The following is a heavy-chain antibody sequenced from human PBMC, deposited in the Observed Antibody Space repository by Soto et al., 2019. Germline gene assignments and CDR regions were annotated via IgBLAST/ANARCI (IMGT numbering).Heavy chain of an antibody. D-gene: IGHD4-17*01. V-gene: IGHV3-7*01. J-gene: IGHJ3*02. CDR1: GFTFSSYW. CDR3: ARVAGDYVPDAFDI. CDR2: IKQDGSEK. Sequence: GGSLRLSCAASGFTFSSYWMSWVRQAPGKGLEWVANIKQDGSEKYYVDSVKGRFTISRDNAKNSLYLQMNSLRAEDTAVYYCARVAGDYVPDAFDIWGQGTMVTVSS.